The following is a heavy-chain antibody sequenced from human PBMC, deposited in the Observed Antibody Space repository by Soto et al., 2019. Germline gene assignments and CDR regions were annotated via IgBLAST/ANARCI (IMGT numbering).Heavy chain of an antibody. CDR1: GFPFSSYS. Sequence: GGSLRLSCAASGFPFSSYSMNWVRQDPGKGLEWVSYISSSSSTIYYADSVKGRFTISRDNAKNSLYLQMNSLRDEDTAVYYCARVSTTMVRGVPPPNWFDPWGQGTLVTVSS. CDR2: ISSSSSTI. J-gene: IGHJ5*02. CDR3: ARVSTTMVRGVPPPNWFDP. D-gene: IGHD3-10*01. V-gene: IGHV3-48*02.